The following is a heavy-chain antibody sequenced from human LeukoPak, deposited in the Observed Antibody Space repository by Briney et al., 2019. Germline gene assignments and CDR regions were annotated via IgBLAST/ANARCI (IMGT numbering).Heavy chain of an antibody. CDR2: ISYDGSNK. V-gene: IGHV3-30*18. D-gene: IGHD3-10*01. Sequence: PGGSLRLSCAASGFTFSSYGMHWVRQAPGKGLEWVAAISYDGSNKYYADSVKGRFTISRDNSKNTLYLQMNSLRAEDTAVYYCAKPAERPLWFGGAWDYWGQGTLVTVSS. CDR3: AKPAERPLWFGGAWDY. J-gene: IGHJ4*02. CDR1: GFTFSSYG.